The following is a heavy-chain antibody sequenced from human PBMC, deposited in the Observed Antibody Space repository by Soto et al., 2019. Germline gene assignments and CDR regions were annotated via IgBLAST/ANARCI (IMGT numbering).Heavy chain of an antibody. CDR1: GGTFSSYT. Sequence: SVKVSCKASGGTFSSYTISWVRQAPGQGLEWMGRIIPILGIANCTQKFQGRVTITADKSTSTAYMELSSLRSEDTAVYYCASWRTNPLHYWGQGTLVTVSS. CDR2: IIPILGIA. D-gene: IGHD2-8*01. V-gene: IGHV1-69*02. J-gene: IGHJ4*02. CDR3: ASWRTNPLHY.